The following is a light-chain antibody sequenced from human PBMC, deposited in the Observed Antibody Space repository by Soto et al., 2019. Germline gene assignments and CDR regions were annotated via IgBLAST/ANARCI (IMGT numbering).Light chain of an antibody. V-gene: IGLV1-44*01. Sequence: QSVLTKPPSASGTPGQMVTISCNGSSSNIGSNTVNWYQQLPGTAPKLLIYSNNQRPSGVPDRFSGSKSGTSASLAISGLQSEDEADYYCAAWDDSLNGLVFGGGTKVTVL. CDR2: SNN. CDR1: SSNIGSNT. J-gene: IGLJ2*01. CDR3: AAWDDSLNGLV.